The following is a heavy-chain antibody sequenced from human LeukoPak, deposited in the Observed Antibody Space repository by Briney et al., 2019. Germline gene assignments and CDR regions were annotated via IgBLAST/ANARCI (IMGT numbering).Heavy chain of an antibody. CDR3: ARVGSYKFDY. V-gene: IGHV3-64*04. D-gene: IGHD5-24*01. Sequence: GGSLRLSCSASGFTFSNYAMHWVRQAPGKGLEYVSSISSNGGSTYYADSVKGRFTISRDNSENTLYLQMNSLRGEDTAVYYCARVGSYKFDYWGQGTLVTVSS. CDR1: GFTFSNYA. CDR2: ISSNGGST. J-gene: IGHJ4*02.